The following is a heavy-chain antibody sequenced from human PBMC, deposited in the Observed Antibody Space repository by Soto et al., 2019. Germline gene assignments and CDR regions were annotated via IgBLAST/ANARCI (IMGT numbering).Heavy chain of an antibody. Sequence: SETLSLTCTVSGGSISSYYWSWIRQPPGKGLEWIGYIYYSGSTNYNPSLKSRVTISVDTSKNQFSLKLSSVTAADTAVYYCARGYRYSRDWFDPWGQGTLVTVSS. D-gene: IGHD4-4*01. CDR3: ARGYRYSRDWFDP. J-gene: IGHJ5*02. CDR2: IYYSGST. CDR1: GGSISSYY. V-gene: IGHV4-59*01.